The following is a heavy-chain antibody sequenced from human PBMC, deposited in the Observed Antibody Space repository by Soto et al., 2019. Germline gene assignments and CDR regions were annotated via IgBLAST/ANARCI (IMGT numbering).Heavy chain of an antibody. D-gene: IGHD1-1*01. Sequence: QVQLQQWGAGLLKPSETLSLTCAVYGGSFSGYYWSWIRQPPGKGLEWIGEINHSGSTNYNPSLKSQVIISVDTPNNQFSLKLSSVTAADTAVYYCARGELEMGGEPLWIDYWGQGTLVTVSS. J-gene: IGHJ4*02. V-gene: IGHV4-34*01. CDR3: ARGELEMGGEPLWIDY. CDR2: INHSGST. CDR1: GGSFSGYY.